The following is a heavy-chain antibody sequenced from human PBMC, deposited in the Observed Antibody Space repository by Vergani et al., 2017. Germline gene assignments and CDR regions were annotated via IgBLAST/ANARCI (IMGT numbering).Heavy chain of an antibody. V-gene: IGHV1-69*02. Sequence: QVQLVQSGAEVKKPGSSVKVSCKASGGTFSSYTISWVRQAPGQGLEWMGRIIPILGIANYAQKFQGRVTITADKSTSTAYMELSSLRSEDTAVYYCARAARPPPESPYYYYGMDVWGQGTTVTVSS. J-gene: IGHJ6*02. D-gene: IGHD6-13*01. CDR2: IIPILGIA. CDR3: ARAARPPPESPYYYYGMDV. CDR1: GGTFSSYT.